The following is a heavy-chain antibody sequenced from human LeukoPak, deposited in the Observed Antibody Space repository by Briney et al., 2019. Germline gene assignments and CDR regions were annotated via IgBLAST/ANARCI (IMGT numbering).Heavy chain of an antibody. D-gene: IGHD3-22*01. CDR3: ARNPYYYDSSGYYFFDY. CDR1: GYTFTSYG. J-gene: IGHJ4*02. Sequence: GSVKVPCKASGYTFTSYGISWVRRAPGQGLEWMGWISAYNGNTNYAQKLQGRVTMTTDTSTSTAYMELRSLRSDDTAVYYCARNPYYYDSSGYYFFDYWGQGTLVTVSS. CDR2: ISAYNGNT. V-gene: IGHV1-18*01.